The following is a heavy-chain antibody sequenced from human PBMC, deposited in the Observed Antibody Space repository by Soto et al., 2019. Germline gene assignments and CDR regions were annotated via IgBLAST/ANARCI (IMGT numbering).Heavy chain of an antibody. CDR2: VYASGST. D-gene: IGHD5-18*01. V-gene: IGHV4-39*01. CDR3: ARQFSGYTYGFLPWFDP. J-gene: IGHJ5*02. Sequence: PSETLSLTCTVSGGSINSRNYYWGWIRQPPGKGLEWIGSVYASGSTYYNPSLKSRVTISVDASKKKFFLNLTSVTAADTAMYYCARQFSGYTYGFLPWFDPWGQGTLVTV. CDR1: GGSINSRNYY.